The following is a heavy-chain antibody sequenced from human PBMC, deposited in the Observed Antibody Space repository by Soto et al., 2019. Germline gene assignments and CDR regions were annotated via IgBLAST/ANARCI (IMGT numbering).Heavy chain of an antibody. J-gene: IGHJ4*02. V-gene: IGHV3-23*01. CDR3: AKGSVVVVAATPH. CDR2: LSDSGGSI. CDR1: GFTFSRHA. D-gene: IGHD2-15*01. Sequence: GGSLRLSCTASGFTFSRHAMTRVRQAPGKGLEWVSGLSDSGGSIYYADSVKGRFTISRDNSMNTLYLQMNTLRAEDTAVYYCAKGSVVVVAATPHWGQGT.